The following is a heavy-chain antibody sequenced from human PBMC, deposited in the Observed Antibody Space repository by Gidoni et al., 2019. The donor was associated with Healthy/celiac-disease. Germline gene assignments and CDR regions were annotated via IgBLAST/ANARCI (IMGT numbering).Heavy chain of an antibody. V-gene: IGHV4-59*08. Sequence: QVQLQESGPGLVKPSETLALTCPDSGGSISSYYWSWIRQPPGKGLECIGYIYYSGSTNYHPSLKSRVPLSVDTSKNQFSLKLSFVTAAATAVYYCAISVDIVANGTFDIWGQGTMVTVSS. CDR3: AISVDIVANGTFDI. D-gene: IGHD5-12*01. CDR2: IYYSGST. J-gene: IGHJ3*02. CDR1: GGSISSYY.